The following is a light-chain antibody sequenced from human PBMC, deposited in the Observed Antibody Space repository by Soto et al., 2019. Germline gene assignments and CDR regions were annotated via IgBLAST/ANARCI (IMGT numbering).Light chain of an antibody. CDR3: QQYKNWPRWT. J-gene: IGKJ1*01. V-gene: IGKV3-15*01. CDR1: QSVSNN. CDR2: GAS. Sequence: EIVLTQSPGTLSLSPGERATLSCRASQSVSNNYLAWYQQKPGQAPRLLIYGASIRASGFPARFRGSGSGTEFTLTISNLQSEDFAVYYCQQYKNWPRWTFGQGTKVDIK.